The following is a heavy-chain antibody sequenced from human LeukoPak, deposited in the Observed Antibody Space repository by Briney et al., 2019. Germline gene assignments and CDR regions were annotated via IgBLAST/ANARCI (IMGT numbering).Heavy chain of an antibody. CDR2: INPNSGGT. CDR1: GYTFTGYY. V-gene: IGHV1-2*02. Sequence: ASVKVSCKASGYTFTGYYMHWVRQAPGQGLEWMGWINPNSGGTNYVQKFQGRVTMTRDTSIRTAYMELSRLRSDQTAGYYFLRGGSSGWYQALDIWGEGTMVTVSS. J-gene: IGHJ3*02. D-gene: IGHD6-19*01. CDR3: LRGGSSGWYQALDI.